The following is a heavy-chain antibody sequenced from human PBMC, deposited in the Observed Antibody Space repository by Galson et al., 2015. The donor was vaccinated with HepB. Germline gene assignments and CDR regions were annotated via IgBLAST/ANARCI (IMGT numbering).Heavy chain of an antibody. V-gene: IGHV3-30*18. CDR2: ISYDGSNK. CDR1: GFTFSSYG. CDR3: AKEATLRFLEWLFVH. D-gene: IGHD3-3*01. J-gene: IGHJ4*02. Sequence: SLRLSCAASGFTFSSYGMHWVRQAPGKGLEWVAVISYDGSNKYYADSVKGRFTISRDNSKNTLYLQMNSLRAEDTAVYYCAKEATLRFLEWLFVHWGQGTLVTVSS.